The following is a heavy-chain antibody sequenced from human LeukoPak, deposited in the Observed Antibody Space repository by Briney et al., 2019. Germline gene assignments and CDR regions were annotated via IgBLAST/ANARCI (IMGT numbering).Heavy chain of an antibody. CDR3: ARDGATVTTSLDWYFDL. Sequence: GGSLRLSCAASGFTFSSYGMHWVRQAPGKGLEWVAVIWYDGSNKYYADSVKGRFTISRDNSKNTLYLQTNSLRAEDTAVYYCARDGATVTTSLDWYFDLWGRGTLVTVSS. CDR2: IWYDGSNK. V-gene: IGHV3-33*01. D-gene: IGHD4-17*01. CDR1: GFTFSSYG. J-gene: IGHJ2*01.